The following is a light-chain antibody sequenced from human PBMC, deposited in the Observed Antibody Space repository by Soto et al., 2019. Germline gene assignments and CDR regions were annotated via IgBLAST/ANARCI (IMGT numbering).Light chain of an antibody. V-gene: IGKV1-33*01. Sequence: DIQMTQSPSSLSASVGDRVTITCQASQDISNYLNWYQQKPGKAPKLLIYDASNLETGVPSRFSASGSGTDFTFTISSLQPEDIAAYYCHQYDNLLALTFGGGTKVEIK. CDR1: QDISNY. J-gene: IGKJ4*01. CDR3: HQYDNLLALT. CDR2: DAS.